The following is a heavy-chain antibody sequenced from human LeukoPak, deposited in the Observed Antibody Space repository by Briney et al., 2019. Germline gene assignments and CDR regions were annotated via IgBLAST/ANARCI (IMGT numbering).Heavy chain of an antibody. CDR2: IYHSGST. CDR3: ARDGPEGGFFDY. D-gene: IGHD1-14*01. Sequence: SETLSLTCTVSGYSISSGYYWGWIRQPPGKGLEWIGSIYHSGSTYYNPSLKSRVTISVDTSKNQFSLKLSSVTAADTAVYYCARDGPEGGFFDYWGQGTLVTVSS. V-gene: IGHV4-38-2*02. CDR1: GYSISSGYY. J-gene: IGHJ4*02.